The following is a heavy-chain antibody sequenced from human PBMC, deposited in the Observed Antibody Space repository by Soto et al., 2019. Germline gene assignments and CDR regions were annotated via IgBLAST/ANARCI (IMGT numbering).Heavy chain of an antibody. J-gene: IGHJ4*02. CDR2: ISGSGGST. V-gene: IGHV3-23*01. CDR1: GFTFSSYA. Sequence: GGSLRLSCAASGFTFSSYAMSWVRQAPGKGLEWVSAISGSGGSTYYADSVKGRFTISRDNSKNTLYLQMNSLRAEDTAVYYCAKDSLFDYVTGKQLWSNFDYWGQGTLVTVSS. CDR3: AKDSLFDYVTGKQLWSNFDY. D-gene: IGHD5-18*01.